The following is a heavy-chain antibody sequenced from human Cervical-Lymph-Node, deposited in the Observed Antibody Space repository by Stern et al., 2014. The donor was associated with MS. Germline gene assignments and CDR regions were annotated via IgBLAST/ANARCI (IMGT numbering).Heavy chain of an antibody. D-gene: IGHD2-21*01. J-gene: IGHJ6*02. V-gene: IGHV1-69*01. CDR1: GGTFSTYV. CDR2: IALIFETT. CDR3: ARLDSSCYFYYDMDV. Sequence: VQLVESGAEVKKPGSSGKVSCKASGGTFSTYVINWVRQAPGQGLEWMGGIALIFETTNYAQKFQGEVTITADESQSTVYMGLSRLRSEDTAVYYRARLDSSCYFYYDMDVWGQGTTVPLS.